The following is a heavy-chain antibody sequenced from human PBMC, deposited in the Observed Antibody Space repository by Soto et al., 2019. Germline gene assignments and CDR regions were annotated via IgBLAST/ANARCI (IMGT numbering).Heavy chain of an antibody. Sequence: QVQLVESGGGLVKPGGSLRLSCAASGFTFSDYYMSWIRQAPGKGLEWVSYISAGSSSIYYADSVKGRFTISRDNAKNSLYLQMNSLRDEDTAVYYCSRGLVVFDAFDIWGQGTLVTVSS. J-gene: IGHJ3*02. D-gene: IGHD2-8*02. CDR1: GFTFSDYY. V-gene: IGHV3-11*04. CDR3: SRGLVVFDAFDI. CDR2: ISAGSSSI.